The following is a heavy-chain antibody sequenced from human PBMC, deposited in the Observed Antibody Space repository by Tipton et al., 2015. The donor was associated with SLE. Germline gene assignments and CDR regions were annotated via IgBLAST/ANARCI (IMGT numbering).Heavy chain of an antibody. CDR1: GGSISSSSYY. Sequence: TLSLTCTVSGGSISSSSYYWGWIRQPPGKGLEWIGSIYYSGSTYYNPSLKSRFTISVDTSKNQFSLKLSSVTAADTAVYYCARHVTYYGSGRVWFDPWGQGTLVTVSS. CDR2: IYYSGST. J-gene: IGHJ5*02. D-gene: IGHD3-10*01. V-gene: IGHV4-39*01. CDR3: ARHVTYYGSGRVWFDP.